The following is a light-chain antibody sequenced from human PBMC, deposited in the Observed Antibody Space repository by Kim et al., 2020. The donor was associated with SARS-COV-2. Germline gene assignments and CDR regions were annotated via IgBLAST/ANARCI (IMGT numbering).Light chain of an antibody. J-gene: IGLJ2*01. V-gene: IGLV3-1*01. Sequence: VTPGQTASITCSGDKLGDKYACWYQQKPGQSPVLVIYQDSKRPSGIPERFSGSNSGNTATLTISGTQAMDEADYYCQAWDSSTAVFGGGTQLTVL. CDR3: QAWDSSTAV. CDR1: KLGDKY. CDR2: QDS.